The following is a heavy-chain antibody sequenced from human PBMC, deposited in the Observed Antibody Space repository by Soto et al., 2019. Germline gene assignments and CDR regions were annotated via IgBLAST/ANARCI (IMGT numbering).Heavy chain of an antibody. CDR3: ARAYYGSGANYYMDV. J-gene: IGHJ6*03. D-gene: IGHD3-10*01. Sequence: SETLSLTCAVSSGSISSSNWWSWVRQPPGKGLEWIGEIYHSGSTNYNPSLKSRVTISVDKSKNQFSLKLSSVTAADTAVYYCARAYYGSGANYYMDVWGKGTTVTVSS. V-gene: IGHV4-4*02. CDR2: IYHSGST. CDR1: SGSISSSNW.